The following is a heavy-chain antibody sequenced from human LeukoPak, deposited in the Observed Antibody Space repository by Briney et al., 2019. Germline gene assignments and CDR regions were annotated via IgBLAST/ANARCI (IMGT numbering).Heavy chain of an antibody. Sequence: ASVKVSCKASGYTFTSYYMHWVRQAPGQGLEWMGIINPSGGSTSFAQKFQGRVTMTRDMSTSTVYMELSSLRSEDTAVYYCARECSGGSCYTRSFDYWGQGTLVTVSS. CDR1: GYTFTSYY. V-gene: IGHV1-46*01. CDR3: ARECSGGSCYTRSFDY. D-gene: IGHD2-15*01. J-gene: IGHJ4*02. CDR2: INPSGGST.